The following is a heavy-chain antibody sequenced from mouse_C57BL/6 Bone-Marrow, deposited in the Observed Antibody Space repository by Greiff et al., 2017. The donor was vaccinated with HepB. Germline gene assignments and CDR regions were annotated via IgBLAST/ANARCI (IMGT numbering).Heavy chain of an antibody. CDR1: GFTFSSYG. CDR3: ARHRGFAY. J-gene: IGHJ3*01. Sequence: EVQVVESGGDLVKPGGSLKLSCAASGFTFSSYGMSWVRQTPDKRLEWVATISSGGSYTYYPDSVKGRFTISRDNAKNTLYLQMSSLKSEDTAMYYCARHRGFAYWGQGTLVTVSA. V-gene: IGHV5-6*01. CDR2: ISSGGSYT.